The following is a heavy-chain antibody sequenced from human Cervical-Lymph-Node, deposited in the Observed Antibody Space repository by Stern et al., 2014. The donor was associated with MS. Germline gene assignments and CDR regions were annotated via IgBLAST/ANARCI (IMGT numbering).Heavy chain of an antibody. J-gene: IGHJ4*02. CDR1: GFTFSSYA. CDR3: AKSMMMYKRSLES. D-gene: IGHD2-8*01. Sequence: EVQLLESGGGLVQPGGSLRLSCAASGFTFSSYAMSWVRQAPGKGLQWVSSMTVIGDSTYYADSVKGRFTISRDNSKNTLYLQMDSLRAEDTAVYFCAKSMMMYKRSLESWGQGTLVTVTS. V-gene: IGHV3-23*01. CDR2: MTVIGDST.